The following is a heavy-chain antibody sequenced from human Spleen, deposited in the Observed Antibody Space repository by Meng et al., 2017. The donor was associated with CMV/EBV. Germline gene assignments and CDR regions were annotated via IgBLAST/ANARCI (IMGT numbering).Heavy chain of an antibody. J-gene: IGHJ3*01. CDR3: ARVQFLETPNDAFDL. CDR2: IIPIFGTA. Sequence: SVKVSCKASGGTFSSYAISWVRQAPGQGLEWMGGIIPIFGTANYAQKFQGRVTITTDESTSTAYMELSSLRSEDTAVYYCARVQFLETPNDAFDLWGQGTMVTVSS. V-gene: IGHV1-69*05. CDR1: GGTFSSYA.